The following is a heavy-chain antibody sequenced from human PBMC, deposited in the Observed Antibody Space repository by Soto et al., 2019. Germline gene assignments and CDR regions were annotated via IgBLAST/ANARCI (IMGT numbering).Heavy chain of an antibody. CDR2: ISSDSTYT. J-gene: IGHJ6*02. V-gene: IGHV3-11*06. CDR1: GFTFNDYY. D-gene: IGHD3-10*01. CDR3: ERDSTGSGLDYGMDV. Sequence: QGQLVESGGGLVKPGGSLRLSCAASGFTFNDYYMTWIRQAPGTGLEWVSFISSDSTYTNSADSVKGRFTITRDNAKNSLYLQMNSLRVEDTAVYYCERDSTGSGLDYGMDVWGQGSTVAVSS.